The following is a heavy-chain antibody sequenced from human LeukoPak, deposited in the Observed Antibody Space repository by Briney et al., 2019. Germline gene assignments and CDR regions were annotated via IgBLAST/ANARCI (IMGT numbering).Heavy chain of an antibody. V-gene: IGHV4-39*07. CDR1: GGSISSGGYY. CDR3: AATAMVTIYYYGMDV. Sequence: SETLSLTCTVSGGSISSGGYYWSWIRQPPGKGLEWIGSIYHSGSTYYNPSLKSRVTVSVDTSKNQFSLKLSSVTAADTAVYYCAATAMVTIYYYGMDVWGQGTTVTVSS. D-gene: IGHD5-18*01. CDR2: IYHSGST. J-gene: IGHJ6*02.